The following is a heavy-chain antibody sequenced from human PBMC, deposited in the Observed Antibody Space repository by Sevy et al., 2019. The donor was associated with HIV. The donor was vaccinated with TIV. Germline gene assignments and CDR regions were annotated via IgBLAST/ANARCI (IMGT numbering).Heavy chain of an antibody. CDR3: ARTPLLSIPGTTDVYFDI. D-gene: IGHD4-4*01. CDR2: IIPIFGTT. CDR1: GGTFSNYA. V-gene: IGHV1-69*13. Sequence: ASVKVSCKASGGTFSNYALSWVRQAPGQGLEWMGGIIPIFGTTNFAQTFQGRVTITADESRSTAHMELSSLKPADTAVYYCARTPLLSIPGTTDVYFDIWGQGTLVTVSS. J-gene: IGHJ4*02.